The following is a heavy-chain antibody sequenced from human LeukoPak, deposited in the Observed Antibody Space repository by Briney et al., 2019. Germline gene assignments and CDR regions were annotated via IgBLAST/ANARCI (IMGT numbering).Heavy chain of an antibody. J-gene: IGHJ5*02. CDR2: IFHSGST. CDR3: ARGAWFDP. V-gene: IGHV4-4*07. Sequence: SETLSLTCNALGGSIGSYYWSWIRQPAGKGLEWIGRIFHSGSTNYNPSLKSRVIMSVDTSKNQFSLKLTSVTAADTAVYYCARGAWFDPWGLGSLVTVCS. CDR1: GGSIGSYY.